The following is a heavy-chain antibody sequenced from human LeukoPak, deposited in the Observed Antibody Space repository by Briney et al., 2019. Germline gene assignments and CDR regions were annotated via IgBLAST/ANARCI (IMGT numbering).Heavy chain of an antibody. CDR3: AREKRDYVDIVATRQGEHNWFDP. V-gene: IGHV1-69*05. CDR2: IIAIFGTA. J-gene: IGHJ5*02. Sequence: SVKVSCKASGGTFSSYAISWVRQAPGQGLEWMGGIIAIFGTANYAQTFQGRVTITTDESTSTAYMELSRLRSEDKAVYYRAREKRDYVDIVATRQGEHNWFDPWGQGTLVTVSS. D-gene: IGHD5-12*01. CDR1: GGTFSSYA.